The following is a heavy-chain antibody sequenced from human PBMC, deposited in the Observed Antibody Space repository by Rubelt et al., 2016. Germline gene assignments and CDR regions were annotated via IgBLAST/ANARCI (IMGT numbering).Heavy chain of an antibody. J-gene: IGHJ4*02. CDR1: GGTFSSYA. D-gene: IGHD3-22*01. V-gene: IGHV1-69*04. CDR2: IIPILGIA. CDR3: ARVEYYYDSSGYSDY. Sequence: QVQLVQSGAEVKKPGSSVKVSCKASGGTFSSYAISWVRQAPGQGLAWMGRIIPILGIANYAQKFEGRVTITADNATSTAYMERSSLRSEDTAVYYCARVEYYYDSSGYSDYWGQGTLVTVSS.